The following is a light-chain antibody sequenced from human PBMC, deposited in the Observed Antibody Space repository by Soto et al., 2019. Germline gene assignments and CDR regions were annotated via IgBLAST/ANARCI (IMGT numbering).Light chain of an antibody. CDR3: QHSSSVPRT. V-gene: IGKV1-39*01. Sequence: DIQMTQSQSSLSAAIGDRVTITCRASQTISTYLNWYQQRPGNAPNLLIYDASRLQNAVPPRFSGSGSGTDFTLTISNLQPADFATYYCQHSSSVPRTFGGGTRVESK. CDR1: QTISTY. CDR2: DAS. J-gene: IGKJ4*01.